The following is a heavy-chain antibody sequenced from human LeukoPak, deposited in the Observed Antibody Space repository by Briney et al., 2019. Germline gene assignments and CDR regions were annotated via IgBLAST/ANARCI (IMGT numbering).Heavy chain of an antibody. J-gene: IGHJ4*02. V-gene: IGHV3-30-3*01. CDR1: GFTFSSYA. CDR2: ISYDGSNK. D-gene: IGHD3-10*01. Sequence: PGGSLRLSCAASGFTFSSYAMHWVRQAPGKGLEWVAVISYDGSNKYYADSVKGRFTISRDNSKNTLYLQMNSLRAEDTAVYYCASSPRRMVRGVIIPDYWGQGTLVTVSS. CDR3: ASSPRRMVRGVIIPDY.